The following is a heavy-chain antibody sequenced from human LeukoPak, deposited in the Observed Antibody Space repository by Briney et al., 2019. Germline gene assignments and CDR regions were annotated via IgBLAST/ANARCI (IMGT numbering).Heavy chain of an antibody. Sequence: SETLSLTCTVSGGSISSYYWSWIRQPPGKGLEWIGYIYYSGSINYNPSLKSRVTISVDTSKNQFSLKLSSVTAADTAVYYCARGPPSYCTNGVCYGPYYYYYYMDVWGKGTTVTVSS. D-gene: IGHD2-8*01. CDR2: IYYSGSI. V-gene: IGHV4-59*01. J-gene: IGHJ6*03. CDR3: ARGPPSYCTNGVCYGPYYYYYYMDV. CDR1: GGSISSYY.